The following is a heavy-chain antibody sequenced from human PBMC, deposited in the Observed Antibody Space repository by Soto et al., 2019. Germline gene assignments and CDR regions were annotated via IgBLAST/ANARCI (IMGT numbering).Heavy chain of an antibody. D-gene: IGHD2-2*01. V-gene: IGHV3-23*01. CDR3: AKKRVLVPAMYHFDY. J-gene: IGHJ4*02. CDR2: ISGDGGTT. CDR1: GFTFSSYA. Sequence: EVQLLESGGGLVQPGGSLRLSCAASGFTFSSYAMNWVRQAPGKGLEWVSIISGDGGTTSYADSVKGRFTISRDNSNNTLYLQMNSLRAEDTAVYYCAKKRVLVPAMYHFDYWGQGTLVTVSS.